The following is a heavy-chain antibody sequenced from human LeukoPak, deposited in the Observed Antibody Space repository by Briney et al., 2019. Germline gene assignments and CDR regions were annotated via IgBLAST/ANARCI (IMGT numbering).Heavy chain of an antibody. CDR1: GGFISSYY. D-gene: IGHD6-19*01. J-gene: IGHJ6*02. CDR3: ARELAPRYSSGWAYYYYGMDV. Sequence: SETLSLTCTVSGGFISSYYWSWIRQPPGKGLEWIGYIYYSGSTNYNPSLKSRVTISVDTSKNQFSLKLSSVTAADTAVYYCARELAPRYSSGWAYYYYGMDVWGQGTTVTVSS. V-gene: IGHV4-59*01. CDR2: IYYSGST.